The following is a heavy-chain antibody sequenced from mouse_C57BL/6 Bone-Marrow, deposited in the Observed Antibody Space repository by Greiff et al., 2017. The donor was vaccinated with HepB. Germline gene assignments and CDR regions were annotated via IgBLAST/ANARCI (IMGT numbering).Heavy chain of an antibody. V-gene: IGHV1-64*01. CDR1: GYTFTSYW. CDR2: IHPNSGST. J-gene: IGHJ3*01. Sequence: QVQLQQPGAELVKPGASVKLSCKASGYTFTSYWMHWVKQRPGQGLEWIGMIHPNSGSTNYNEKFKSKATLTVDKSSSTAYMQLSSLTSEDSAVYDCARRATVVDPWFAYWGQGTLVTVSA. CDR3: ARRATVVDPWFAY. D-gene: IGHD1-1*01.